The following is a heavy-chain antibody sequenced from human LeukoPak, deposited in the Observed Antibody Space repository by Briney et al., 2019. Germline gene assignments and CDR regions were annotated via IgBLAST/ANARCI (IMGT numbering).Heavy chain of an antibody. D-gene: IGHD5-12*01. V-gene: IGHV1-69*13. CDR2: HIPIIGKA. J-gene: IGHJ6*03. CDR3: ALVATPRTNYCYYYIYV. Sequence: SGKVSCKASAGTFSRYAISRVRQAPGQGPEWMGGHIPIIGKANYAQKFQGRVTITADESTSTAYMELSSLRSEDTAVYYCALVATPRTNYCYYYIYVWEKATTVTISS. CDR1: AGTFSRYA.